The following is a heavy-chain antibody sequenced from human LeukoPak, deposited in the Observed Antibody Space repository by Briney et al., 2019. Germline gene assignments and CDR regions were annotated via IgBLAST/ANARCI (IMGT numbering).Heavy chain of an antibody. V-gene: IGHV1-2*02. Sequence: ASVKVSCKASGYTFTGYYMHWVRQAPGQGLEWMGWINPNSGGTNYAQKFQGRVTMTRDTSISTAYMELSRLRSDDTAVYYCAREDLWAVTTNFDYWGQGTLVTVSS. D-gene: IGHD4-17*01. CDR2: INPNSGGT. CDR3: AREDLWAVTTNFDY. J-gene: IGHJ4*02. CDR1: GYTFTGYY.